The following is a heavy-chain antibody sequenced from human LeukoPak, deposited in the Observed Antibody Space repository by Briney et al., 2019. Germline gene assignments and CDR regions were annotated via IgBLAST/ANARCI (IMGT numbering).Heavy chain of an antibody. Sequence: GGSLRLSCAASGFTFSDYYMSWIRQAPGKGLEWVSYISSSGSTIYYADSVKGRFTISRDNAKNSLYLQMNSLRAEDTAVYYCAKKRGSYNSPSPYYFDYWGQGTLVTVSS. J-gene: IGHJ4*02. CDR1: GFTFSDYY. CDR2: ISSSGSTI. D-gene: IGHD1-26*01. V-gene: IGHV3-11*01. CDR3: AKKRGSYNSPSPYYFDY.